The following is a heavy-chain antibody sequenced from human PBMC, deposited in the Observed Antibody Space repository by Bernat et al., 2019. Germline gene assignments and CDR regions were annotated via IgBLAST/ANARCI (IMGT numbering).Heavy chain of an antibody. J-gene: IGHJ3*02. D-gene: IGHD4-23*01. CDR3: AVDYGGKSGAFDI. CDR1: GFTFSDYY. V-gene: IGHV3-11*06. CDR2: ISSSSSYT. Sequence: QVQLVESGGGLVKPGGSLRLSCAASGFTFSDYYISWIRQAPGKGLEWVSYISSSSSYTNYADSVKGRFTISRDNAKNSLYLQMNSLRAEDTAVYYCAVDYGGKSGAFDIWGQGTMVTVSS.